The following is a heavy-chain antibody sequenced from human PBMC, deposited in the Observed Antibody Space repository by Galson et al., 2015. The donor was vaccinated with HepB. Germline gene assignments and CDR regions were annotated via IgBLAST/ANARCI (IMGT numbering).Heavy chain of an antibody. V-gene: IGHV1-2*04. CDR3: ARDRFKTIFGTLGYYYAMDV. CDR2: INPNSGGT. J-gene: IGHJ6*02. CDR1: GYTFTGYY. D-gene: IGHD3-3*01. Sequence: SVKVSCKASGYTFTGYYIHWVRQAPGQGLEWMGWINPNSGGTNYVQKFQGWVTMTRDTSISTAYMELSRLRSDDTAVYYCARDRFKTIFGTLGYYYAMDVWGQGTTVTVSS.